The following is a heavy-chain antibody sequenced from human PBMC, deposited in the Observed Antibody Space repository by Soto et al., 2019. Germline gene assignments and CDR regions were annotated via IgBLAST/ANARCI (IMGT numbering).Heavy chain of an antibody. V-gene: IGHV3-48*01. CDR2: ISSDETIV. J-gene: IGHJ4*02. D-gene: IGHD3-3*01. CDR3: VRGGGVATTWGYY. Sequence: EVQVVASGGGLVQPGGSLRLSCAGFGYTFRGYGMIWVRQAPGKGLECVSYISSDETIVNYADSVEGRFTISRDSAKNSLFLQMNSLRGADTAVYYCVRGGGVATTWGYYWGQGAQVTVSS. CDR1: GYTFRGYG.